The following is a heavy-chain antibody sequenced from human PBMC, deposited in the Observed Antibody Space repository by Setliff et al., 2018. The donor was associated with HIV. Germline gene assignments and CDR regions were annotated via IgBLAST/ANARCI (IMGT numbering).Heavy chain of an antibody. CDR2: VSQSGST. D-gene: IGHD2-21*01. J-gene: IGHJ5*02. V-gene: IGHV4-34*01. CDR3: ARVPVAGANWFDP. Sequence: SETLSLTCAVYGGPLSGYFWSWIRQSPGKGLEWIGSVSQSGSTYYNPSLKSRITISVDRSKNLFSLKLISVTAADQGVYYCARVPVAGANWFDPWGLGTLVTVSS. CDR1: GGPLSGYF.